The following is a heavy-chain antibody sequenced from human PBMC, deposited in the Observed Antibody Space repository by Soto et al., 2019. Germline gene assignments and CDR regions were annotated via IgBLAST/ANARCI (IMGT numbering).Heavy chain of an antibody. CDR2: ISYDGSNK. J-gene: IGHJ5*02. D-gene: IGHD2-2*01. Sequence: QVQLVESGGGVVQPGRSLRLSCAASGFTFSSYAMHWVRQAPGKGLEWVAVISYDGSNKYYADSVKGRFTISRDNSKNTLYLQMNSLRAEDTAVYYCASLPAAKRLNWFDPWGQGTLVTVSS. CDR1: GFTFSSYA. V-gene: IGHV3-30-3*01. CDR3: ASLPAAKRLNWFDP.